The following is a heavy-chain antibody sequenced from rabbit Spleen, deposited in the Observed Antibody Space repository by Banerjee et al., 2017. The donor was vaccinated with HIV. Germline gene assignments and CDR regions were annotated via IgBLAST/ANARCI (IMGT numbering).Heavy chain of an antibody. J-gene: IGHJ6*01. CDR2: IYAGSSGTS. V-gene: IGHV1S40*01. CDR1: GVSFSSNHY. CDR3: ARDAASSFSSYGMDL. Sequence: QSLEESGGDLVKPGASLTLTCTASGVSFSSNHYMCWVRQAPGKGLEWIACIYAGSSGTSYYASWAKGRFTISKTSSTTVTLQMTSLTAADTATYFCARDAASSFSSYGMDLWGPGTLVTVS. D-gene: IGHD8-1*01.